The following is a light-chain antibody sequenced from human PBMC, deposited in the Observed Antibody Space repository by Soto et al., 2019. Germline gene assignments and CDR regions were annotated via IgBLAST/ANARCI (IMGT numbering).Light chain of an antibody. Sequence: QCALTQPPSASGSPGQSVTISCTGTSSDVGGYNYVSWYQHHPGKAPKLMIYEVSKRPSGVPDRFSGSKSGNTASLTVSGLQADDEADYYCSSDAGNDKYVFGSGTKVTVL. CDR1: SSDVGGYNY. CDR3: SSDAGNDKYV. V-gene: IGLV2-8*01. J-gene: IGLJ1*01. CDR2: EVS.